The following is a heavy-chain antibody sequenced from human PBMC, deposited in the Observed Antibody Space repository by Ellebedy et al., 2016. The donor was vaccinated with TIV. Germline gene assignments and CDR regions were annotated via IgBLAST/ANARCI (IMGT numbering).Heavy chain of an antibody. J-gene: IGHJ4*02. V-gene: IGHV3-23*01. CDR1: GFTFSGYW. Sequence: GESLKISCAASGFTFSGYWMHWVRQAPGKGLEWVSGIVGSGAQKYADSVKGRFTISRDNSKGTVDLQMNSLRVEDTAVYFCAKDRTPGDGYWVFDDWGQGTLVTVSS. D-gene: IGHD5-18*01. CDR2: IVGSGA. CDR3: AKDRTPGDGYWVFDD.